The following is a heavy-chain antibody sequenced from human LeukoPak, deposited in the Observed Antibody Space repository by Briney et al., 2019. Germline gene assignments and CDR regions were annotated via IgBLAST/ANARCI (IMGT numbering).Heavy chain of an antibody. CDR3: ARHMSSSWNFDY. D-gene: IGHD6-13*01. CDR2: IYSSGFT. Sequence: SETLSLTCTVSGASISGHYWTWIRQPPGEGLEWIGYIYSSGFTNYNPSFSSRLTISFDTSSNQYSLNLRSMTAADTAVYYCARHMSSSWNFDYWGRGILVTVSS. V-gene: IGHV4-59*08. CDR1: GASISGHY. J-gene: IGHJ4*02.